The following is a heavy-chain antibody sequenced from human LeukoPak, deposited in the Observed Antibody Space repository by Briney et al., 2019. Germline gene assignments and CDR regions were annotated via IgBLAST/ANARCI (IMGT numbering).Heavy chain of an antibody. D-gene: IGHD6-19*01. Sequence: GGSLRLSCAASGFTFSSYAMNWVRHAPGKGLEWVSGISWNSGSIGYADSVQGRFTISRDNSKNTLYLQMNSLRAEDTAVYYCAKLPPIAVGDAWGQGTTVTVSS. CDR1: GFTFSSYA. CDR3: AKLPPIAVGDA. V-gene: IGHV3-23*01. CDR2: ISWNSGSI. J-gene: IGHJ6*02.